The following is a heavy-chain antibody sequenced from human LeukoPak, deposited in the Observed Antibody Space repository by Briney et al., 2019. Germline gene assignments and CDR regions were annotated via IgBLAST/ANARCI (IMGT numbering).Heavy chain of an antibody. CDR1: GVSFSGYY. Sequence: SETLSLTCAVYGVSFSGYYWSWIRQPPGKGLEWIGEINHSGSTNYNPSLKSRVTISVDTSKNQFSLKLSSVTAADTAVYYCARLAPGGYYDFDYWGQGTLVTVSS. J-gene: IGHJ4*02. V-gene: IGHV4-34*01. CDR3: ARLAPGGYYDFDY. CDR2: INHSGST. D-gene: IGHD3-10*01.